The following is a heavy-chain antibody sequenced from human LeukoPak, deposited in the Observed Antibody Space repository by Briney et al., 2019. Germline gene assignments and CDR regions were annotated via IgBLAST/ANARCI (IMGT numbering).Heavy chain of an antibody. Sequence: SETLSLTCTVSGGSISSSSYYWGWIRQPPGKGLEWIGSIYYSGSTYYNPSLKSRVTISVDTSKNQFSLKLSSVTAADTAVYYCARDLNYDILTGYYNVAWFDPWGQGTLVTVSS. J-gene: IGHJ5*02. CDR3: ARDLNYDILTGYYNVAWFDP. CDR1: GGSISSSSYY. D-gene: IGHD3-9*01. CDR2: IYYSGST. V-gene: IGHV4-39*07.